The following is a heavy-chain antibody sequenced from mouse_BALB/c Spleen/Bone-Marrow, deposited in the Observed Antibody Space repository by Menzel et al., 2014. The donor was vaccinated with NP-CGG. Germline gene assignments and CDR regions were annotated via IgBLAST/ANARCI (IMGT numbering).Heavy chain of an antibody. CDR2: ISSGGSYT. D-gene: IGHD1-1*01. CDR1: GFTFSSYT. Sequence: EVMLVESGGGLVKPGGSLKLSCAASGFTFSSYTMSWVRQTPEKRLEWVATISSGGSYTYYPDSVKGRFTISRDNARNTLYLQMSSLKSEDTAMYYCTRDPLYYGSSYAMDYWGQGTSVTVSS. V-gene: IGHV5-6-4*01. J-gene: IGHJ4*01. CDR3: TRDPLYYGSSYAMDY.